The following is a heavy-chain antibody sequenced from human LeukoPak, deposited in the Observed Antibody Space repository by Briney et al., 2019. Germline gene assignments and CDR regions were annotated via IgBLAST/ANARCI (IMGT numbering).Heavy chain of an antibody. CDR2: INEDGSYK. J-gene: IGHJ6*02. D-gene: IGHD5-18*01. CDR3: ARAMDTAMVTAMDV. CDR1: GFTFTSYW. V-gene: IGHV3-7*01. Sequence: PGGSLRLSCAVSGFTFTSYWMSWVRQAPGKGLEWVANINEDGSYKYHADSVKGRFTISRDNSKNTLYLQMNSLRAEDTAVYYCARAMDTAMVTAMDVWGQGTTVTVSS.